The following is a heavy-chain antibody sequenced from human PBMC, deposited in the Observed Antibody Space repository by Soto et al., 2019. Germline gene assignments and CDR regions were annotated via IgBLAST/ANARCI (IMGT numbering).Heavy chain of an antibody. V-gene: IGHV1-69*01. J-gene: IGHJ6*02. CDR2: IVPVFGMV. D-gene: IGHD5-12*01. Sequence: QVLLAQSGAEVKKPGSSVKVSCQTSRGTFNTSPINWVRQAPGQGLEWLGDIVPVFGMVNYAQQFQDRLNLNADESTTSVCMEVSRLTHEDTAVSFCATPHLRGRQYDYPSPATASLYHSGVGVWGQGTTVIVSS. CDR3: ATPHLRGRQYDYPSPATASLYHSGVGV. CDR1: RGTFNTSP.